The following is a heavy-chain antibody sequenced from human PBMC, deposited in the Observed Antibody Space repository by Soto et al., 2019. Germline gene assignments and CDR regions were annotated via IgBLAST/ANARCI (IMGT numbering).Heavy chain of an antibody. CDR2: IYSNGDT. CDR3: ARRGGSSSRYYYYALDV. V-gene: IGHV4-31*03. Sequence: SETLSLSCSVSGGSMNNGGYYWSWIRQLPGKGLEWIGYIYSNGDTYYNPSLKSRLTISVDTSKNQFSLNPTSVTAADTAVYYCARRGGSSSRYYYYALDVWGQGTTVTVSS. D-gene: IGHD6-6*01. J-gene: IGHJ6*02. CDR1: GGSMNNGGYY.